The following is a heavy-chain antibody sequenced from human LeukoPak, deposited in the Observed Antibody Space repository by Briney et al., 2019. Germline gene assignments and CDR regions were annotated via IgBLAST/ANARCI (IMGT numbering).Heavy chain of an antibody. D-gene: IGHD5-12*01. CDR3: AKHEGGYDWGPFHY. CDR2: VYYSGST. Sequence: SETLSLTCTVSGGSISTTNYYWGWIRQPPGKGLEWIGSVYYSGSTYYNPSLKSRVTISVDTSKNQFSLNLSSVPAADTAVYYCAKHEGGYDWGPFHYWGQGTLVTVSS. CDR1: GGSISTTNYY. V-gene: IGHV4-39*01. J-gene: IGHJ4*02.